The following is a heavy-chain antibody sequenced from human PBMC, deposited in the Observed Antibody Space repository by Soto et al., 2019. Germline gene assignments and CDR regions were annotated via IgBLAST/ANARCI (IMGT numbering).Heavy chain of an antibody. D-gene: IGHD3-22*01. CDR3: ATGPFYDSSANQNY. CDR1: GYTLTELS. V-gene: IGHV1-24*01. J-gene: IGHJ4*02. CDR2: FDPEDGET. Sequence: SVKVSCKVSGYTLTELSMHWVRQAPGKGLEWMGGFDPEDGETIYAQKFQGRVTMTEDTSTDTAYMELSSLRSEDTAVYYCATGPFYDSSANQNYWGQGTLVTVSS.